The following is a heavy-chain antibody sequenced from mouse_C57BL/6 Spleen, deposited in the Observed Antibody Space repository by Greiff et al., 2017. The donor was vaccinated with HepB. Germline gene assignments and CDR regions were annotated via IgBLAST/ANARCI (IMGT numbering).Heavy chain of an antibody. CDR3: AREKTMVTTRAMDY. V-gene: IGHV5-16*01. CDR2: INYDGSST. J-gene: IGHJ4*01. CDR1: GFTFSDYY. Sequence: EVMLVESEGGLVQPGSSMKLSCTASGFTFSDYYMAWVRQVPEKGLEWVANINYDGSSTYYLDSLKSRFIISRDNAKNILYLQMSSLKSEDTATYYGAREKTMVTTRAMDYWGQGTSVTVSS. D-gene: IGHD2-2*01.